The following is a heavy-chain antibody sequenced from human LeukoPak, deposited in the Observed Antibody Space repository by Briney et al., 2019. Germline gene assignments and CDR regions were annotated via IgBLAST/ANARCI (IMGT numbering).Heavy chain of an antibody. CDR2: IYSGGTT. CDR3: ARSIAAAGPFDY. CDR1: GFTINSNY. J-gene: IGHJ4*02. V-gene: IGHV3-66*01. Sequence: TGGTLSLSRAASGFTINSNYMSWVRQAPGMGLEWASFIYSGGTTYYADSVKSRFTISRDNSKNTLYLQMNSMRAADTAVYYCARSIAAAGPFDYWGQGTLVTVSS. D-gene: IGHD6-13*01.